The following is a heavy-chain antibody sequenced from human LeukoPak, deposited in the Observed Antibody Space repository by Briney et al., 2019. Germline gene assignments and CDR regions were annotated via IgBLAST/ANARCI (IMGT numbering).Heavy chain of an antibody. CDR1: GFTFSSYW. J-gene: IGHJ5*02. Sequence: GGSLRLSCAASGFTFSSYWMSWVRQAPGKGLEWVSVISSGGSTYYADSVKGRFTISRDNSKNTLYLQMNSLRAEDTAVYYCAREYRHFYCSSTSCYSSSWFDPWGQGTLVTVSS. D-gene: IGHD2-2*02. CDR3: AREYRHFYCSSTSCYSSSWFDP. V-gene: IGHV3-53*01. CDR2: ISSGGST.